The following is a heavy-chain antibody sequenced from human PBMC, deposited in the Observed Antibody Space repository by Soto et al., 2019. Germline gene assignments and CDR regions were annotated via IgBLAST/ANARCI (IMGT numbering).Heavy chain of an antibody. CDR2: IYYSGNT. J-gene: IGHJ3*02. CDR1: GGSISSSSYY. Sequence: TSETLSLTCTVSGGSISSSSYYWGWIRQPPGKGLEWIGSIYYSGNTYYNPSLKSRVTISVDTAKNQFSLKLSSVTAADTAVYYCARGRFRYALNPEGAFDIWGQGTMVTVSS. D-gene: IGHD3-3*01. V-gene: IGHV4-39*01. CDR3: ARGRFRYALNPEGAFDI.